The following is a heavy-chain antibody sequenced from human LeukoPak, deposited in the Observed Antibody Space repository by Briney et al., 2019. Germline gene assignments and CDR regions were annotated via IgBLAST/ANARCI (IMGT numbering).Heavy chain of an antibody. CDR2: INPSGGST. J-gene: IGHJ6*02. D-gene: IGHD3-3*01. V-gene: IGHV1-46*01. CDR3: ARDYPTYDFWSGYYMGYYYYGMDV. CDR1: GYTFTGYY. Sequence: ASVKVSCKASGYTFTGYYMHWVRQAPGQGLEWMGIINPSGGSTSYAQKFQGRVTMTRDTSTSTVYMELSSLRSEDTAVYYCARDYPTYDFWSGYYMGYYYYGMDVWGQGTTVTVSS.